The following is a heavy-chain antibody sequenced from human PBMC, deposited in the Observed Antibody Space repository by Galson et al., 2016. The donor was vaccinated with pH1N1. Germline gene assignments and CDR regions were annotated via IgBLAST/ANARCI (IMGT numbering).Heavy chain of an antibody. J-gene: IGHJ3*02. CDR3: ARQYDFGDYRGDAFDI. Sequence: QSGAEVKKPGESLKISCKASGYSFTSQWIAWVRQVPGKGLEWVGVVNPGGSTIRYSPPLQGQVTISSDKSINIAYLQWISLRASDTATYYCARQYDFGDYRGDAFDIWGQGTMVIVSS. CDR2: VNPGGSTI. V-gene: IGHV5-51*03. CDR1: GYSFTSQW. D-gene: IGHD4-17*01.